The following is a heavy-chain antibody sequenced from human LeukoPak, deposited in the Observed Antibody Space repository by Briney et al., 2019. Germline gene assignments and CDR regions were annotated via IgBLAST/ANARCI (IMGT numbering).Heavy chain of an antibody. Sequence: PGGSLRLSCAASGFTLSHYPIHWVRQAPGQGLEWVAVISYDGSNKYYADSVKGRFTISRDNSKNTVLLQMNSLTTEDTAVYYCARAADSSSWFYFDYWGQGTLVTVSS. CDR3: ARAADSSSWFYFDY. CDR2: ISYDGSNK. V-gene: IGHV3-30-3*01. J-gene: IGHJ4*02. D-gene: IGHD6-13*01. CDR1: GFTLSHYP.